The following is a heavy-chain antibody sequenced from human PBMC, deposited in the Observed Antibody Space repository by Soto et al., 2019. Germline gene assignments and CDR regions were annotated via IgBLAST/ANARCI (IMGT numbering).Heavy chain of an antibody. CDR1: GYTFTNYD. CDR3: ARFVRHQLPTIDY. D-gene: IGHD1-26*01. Sequence: GASVKVSCKASGYTFTNYDINWVRQATGQGLEWTGWMNPSNGNTGYAQKFQGRVTMTRDTSISTAYMELSSLTSADTAVYYCARFVRHQLPTIDYWGQGALVTVSS. J-gene: IGHJ4*02. CDR2: MNPSNGNT. V-gene: IGHV1-8*01.